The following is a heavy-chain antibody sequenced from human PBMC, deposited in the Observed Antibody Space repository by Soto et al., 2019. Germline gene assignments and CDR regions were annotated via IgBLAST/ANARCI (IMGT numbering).Heavy chain of an antibody. V-gene: IGHV1-18*01. CDR1: GYTFSNYG. Sequence: QVQLVQSGGEVKRPGASVKVSCKTSGYTFSNYGITWVRQAPGQPLEWLGWISLYSDGTNYAQKFQGRVPMPTDTSTPTAYMELRSLRSAATAVYYCARVVPGAEAWFGPWGQGTLVTVPS. J-gene: IGHJ5*02. CDR3: ARVVPGAEAWFGP. CDR2: ISLYSDGT.